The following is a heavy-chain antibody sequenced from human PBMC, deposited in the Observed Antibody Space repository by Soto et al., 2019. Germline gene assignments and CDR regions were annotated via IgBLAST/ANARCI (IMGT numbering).Heavy chain of an antibody. CDR3: ARGFSAGKGSPPDY. Sequence: EAHFLESGGGLVQPGGSLRLSCAASGLAFSNYAISWVRQAPGKGLEWVSTISASGYSAYYGGAVKGRFTTSRDNSKSTLYLQMNRLRDGDPAVYYCARGFSAGKGSPPDYWGQGTLVTVSS. CDR2: ISASGYSA. J-gene: IGHJ4*02. D-gene: IGHD3-10*01. V-gene: IGHV3-23*01. CDR1: GLAFSNYA.